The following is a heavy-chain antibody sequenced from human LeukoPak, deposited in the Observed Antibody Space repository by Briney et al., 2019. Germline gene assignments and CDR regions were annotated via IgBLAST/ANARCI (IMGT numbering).Heavy chain of an antibody. CDR3: ARDTDY. CDR2: IYYSGST. CDR1: GGSISSYY. J-gene: IGHJ4*02. Sequence: PSETLSLTCTVSGGSISSYYWSWIRQPPGKGLEWIGYIYYSGSTYYNLSLKSRVTISVDTSKNQFSLKLSSVTAADTAVYYCARDTDYWGQGTLVTVSS. V-gene: IGHV4-59*12.